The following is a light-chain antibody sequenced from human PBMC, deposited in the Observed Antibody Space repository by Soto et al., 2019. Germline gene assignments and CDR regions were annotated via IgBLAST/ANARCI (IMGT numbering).Light chain of an antibody. CDR1: QSVSTH. CDR3: QQYDSWPRT. J-gene: IGKJ1*01. Sequence: EIVMPQSPATLSVSPGERATISCRASQSVSTHLAWYQHKPGQAPRLLMYGASTRDTGVPARFSGSGSGTEFTHTISSLQSEDFAVYYCQQYDSWPRTFGQGTKVEIK. CDR2: GAS. V-gene: IGKV3-15*01.